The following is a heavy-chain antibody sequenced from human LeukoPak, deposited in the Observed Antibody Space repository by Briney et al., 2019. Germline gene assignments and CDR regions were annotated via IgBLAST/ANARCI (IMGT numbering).Heavy chain of an antibody. J-gene: IGHJ4*02. CDR3: ASFLPLVGATDY. CDR2: IYHSGST. CDR1: GGSISSSNW. D-gene: IGHD1-26*01. Sequence: SGTLSLTCAVSGGSISSSNWWSWVRQPPGKGLEWIGEIYHSGSTYYNPSLKSRVTISVDTSKNQFSLKLSSVTAADTAVYYCASFLPLVGATDYWGQGTLVTVSS. V-gene: IGHV4-4*02.